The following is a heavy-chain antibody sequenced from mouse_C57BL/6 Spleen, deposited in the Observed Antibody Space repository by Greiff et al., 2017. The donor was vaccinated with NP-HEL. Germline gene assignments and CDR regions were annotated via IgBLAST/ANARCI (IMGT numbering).Heavy chain of an antibody. J-gene: IGHJ2*01. CDR2: IRLKSDNYAT. D-gene: IGHD2-2*01. CDR1: GFTFSNYW. Sequence: EVMLVESGGGLVQPGGSMKLSCVASGFTFSNYWMNWVRQSPEKGLEWVAQIRLKSDNYATHYAESVNGRFTNSKDDSKSSVYLQMNKLRTEDTGIYYSTGRMVTTRRDYFDYWGQGTTLTVSS. V-gene: IGHV6-3*01. CDR3: TGRMVTTRRDYFDY.